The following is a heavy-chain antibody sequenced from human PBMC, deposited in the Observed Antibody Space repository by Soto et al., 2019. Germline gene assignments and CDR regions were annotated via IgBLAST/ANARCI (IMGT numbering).Heavy chain of an antibody. CDR1: GFTFSSYA. J-gene: IGHJ4*02. D-gene: IGHD6-6*01. V-gene: IGHV3-30-3*01. CDR2: ISYDGSNK. CDR3: ARVAVEYSSSSGYFDY. Sequence: QVQLVESRGGVVQPGRSLRLSCAASGFTFSSYAMHWVRQAPGKGLEGVAVISYDGSNKYYADSVKGRFTISRDNSKNTLYLQMNSLRAEDTAVYYCARVAVEYSSSSGYFDYWGQGTLVTVSS.